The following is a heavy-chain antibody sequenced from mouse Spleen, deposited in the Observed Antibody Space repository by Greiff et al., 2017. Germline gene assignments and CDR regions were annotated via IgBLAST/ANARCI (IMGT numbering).Heavy chain of an antibody. V-gene: IGHV1-19*01. Sequence: EVKLQQSGPVLVKPGASVKMSCKASGYTFTDYYMNWVKQSHGKSLEWIGVINPYNGGTSYNQKFKGKATLTVDKSSSTAYMELNSLTSEDSAVYYCARGLDYYAMDYWGQGTSVTVSS. J-gene: IGHJ4*01. D-gene: IGHD3-3*01. CDR1: GYTFTDYY. CDR3: ARGLDYYAMDY. CDR2: INPYNGGT.